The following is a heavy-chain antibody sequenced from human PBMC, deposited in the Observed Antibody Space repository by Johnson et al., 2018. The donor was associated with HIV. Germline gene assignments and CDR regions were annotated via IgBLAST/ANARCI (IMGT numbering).Heavy chain of an antibody. V-gene: IGHV3-64*01. Sequence: VQLVESGGGLVQPGGSLRLSCAASGFTFSSHHMHWVRQAPGKGLEHVSAISGNGGSTYYANSVKGRFTISRDNFKNTLYLQMGSLTAEDMAVYYCARRRYSTSWQEAFDIWGRGTMVTVSS. D-gene: IGHD6-13*01. J-gene: IGHJ3*02. CDR3: ARRRYSTSWQEAFDI. CDR1: GFTFSSHH. CDR2: ISGNGGST.